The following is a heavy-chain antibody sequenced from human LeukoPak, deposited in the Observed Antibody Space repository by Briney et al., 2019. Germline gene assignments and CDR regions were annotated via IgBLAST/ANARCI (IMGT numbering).Heavy chain of an antibody. V-gene: IGHV3-33*01. CDR1: GFTFSSYG. CDR3: AREHSSGWYRETFDY. Sequence: PGGSLRLSCAASGFTFSSYGMHWVRQAPGKGLEWVAVIWYDGSNKYYADSVKGRFTISRDNSKNTPYLQMNSLRAEDTAVYYCAREHSSGWYRETFDYWGQGTLVTVSS. CDR2: IWYDGSNK. J-gene: IGHJ4*02. D-gene: IGHD6-19*01.